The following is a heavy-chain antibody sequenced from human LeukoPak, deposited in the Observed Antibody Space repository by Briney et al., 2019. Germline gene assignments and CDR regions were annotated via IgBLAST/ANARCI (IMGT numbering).Heavy chain of an antibody. CDR1: GVSFSTTW. CDR3: AKALWFGELNY. Sequence: GGSLRLSCAASGVSFSTTWMHWVRQVPGKGLMWVSHVSSDDSRTYADSVKGRFTVSRGNSENTLYLQLNSLRTEDTAVYYCAKALWFGELNYWGQGTLVTVSS. J-gene: IGHJ4*02. V-gene: IGHV3-74*01. D-gene: IGHD3-10*01. CDR2: VSSDDSR.